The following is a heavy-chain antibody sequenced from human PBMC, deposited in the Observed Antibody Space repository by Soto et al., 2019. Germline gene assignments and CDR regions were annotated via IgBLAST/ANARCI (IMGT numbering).Heavy chain of an antibody. CDR1: GGSMIAYY. CDR3: ARVRGTAGKRYFDY. V-gene: IGHV4-59*01. D-gene: IGHD6-13*01. CDR2: TYYSGST. J-gene: IGHJ4*02. Sequence: SETLSLTCTVSGGSMIAYYWNWMRQPPGKGLQWIGYTYYSGSTTYNPSLKSRVTISVDSSRNQFSLKLDSVTPADTAVYYCARVRGTAGKRYFDYWGPGTLVTVSS.